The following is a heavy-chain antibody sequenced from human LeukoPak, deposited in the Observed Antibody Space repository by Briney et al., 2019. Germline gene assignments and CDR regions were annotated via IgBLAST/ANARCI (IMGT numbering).Heavy chain of an antibody. CDR2: FYSTGST. J-gene: IGHJ4*02. CDR3: ASRLASDGGPFDF. D-gene: IGHD5-24*01. Sequence: PSETLSLTCSVSGASIGSGNYFWDWIRQPPGQGLEWIGTFYSTGSTYQNPPLKSRITISEDTSNNEFSLSLTSVTAADTAIYYCASRLASDGGPFDFWGQGKLVTVSS. CDR1: GASIGSGNYF. V-gene: IGHV4-39*01.